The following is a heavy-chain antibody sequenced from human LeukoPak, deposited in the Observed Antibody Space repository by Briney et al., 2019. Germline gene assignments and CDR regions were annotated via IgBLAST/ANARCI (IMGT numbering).Heavy chain of an antibody. CDR1: GGTFSSYA. D-gene: IGHD3-22*01. V-gene: IGHV1-69*13. J-gene: IGHJ4*02. CDR3: ARGVNYYDSSGYASSD. CDR2: IIPIFGTA. Sequence: VASVKVSCKASGGTFSSYAISWVRQAPGQGLEWMGGIIPIFGTANYAQKFQGRVTITADESTSTAYMELSSLRSEDTAVYYCARGVNYYDSSGYASSDWGQGTLVTASS.